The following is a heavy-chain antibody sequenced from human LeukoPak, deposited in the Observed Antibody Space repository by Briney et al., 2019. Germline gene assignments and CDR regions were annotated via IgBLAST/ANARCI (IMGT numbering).Heavy chain of an antibody. CDR2: ISSSSSYI. J-gene: IGHJ5*02. CDR3: AREGSNSLNH. V-gene: IGHV3-21*01. CDR1: GFTFSSYS. Sequence: PGGSLRLSCAASGFTFSSYSMNWVRQAPGKGLEWVSSISSSSSYIYYADSVKGRLTISRDNAKNSLYLQMNSLRAEDTAVYYCAREGSNSLNHWGQGTLVTVSS. D-gene: IGHD6-6*01.